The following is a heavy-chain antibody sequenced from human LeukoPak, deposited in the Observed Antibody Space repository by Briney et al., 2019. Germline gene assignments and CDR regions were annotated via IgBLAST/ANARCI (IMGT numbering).Heavy chain of an antibody. Sequence: PSGTLSLTCAVSGGSISSSNWWSWVRQPPGKGLEWIGEIYDSGSTNYNPSLKSRVTISVDKSKNQFSLKLTSVTAADTAVYYCAREYCGSTCCRTADAFNIWGQGTMVTVSS. CDR3: AREYCGSTCCRTADAFNI. CDR2: IYDSGST. D-gene: IGHD2-2*01. CDR1: GGSISSSNW. V-gene: IGHV4-4*02. J-gene: IGHJ3*02.